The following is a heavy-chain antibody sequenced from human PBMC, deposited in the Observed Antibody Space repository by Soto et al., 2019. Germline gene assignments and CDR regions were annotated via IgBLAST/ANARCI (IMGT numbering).Heavy chain of an antibody. CDR2: INHSGST. J-gene: IGHJ3*02. Sequence: SETLSLTCAVYGGSFSGYYWSWIRQPPGKGLEWIGEINHSGSTSYNPSLKSRVTISVDTSKNQFSLKLSSVTAADTAVYYCARAGAASGFHGRRAFDIWGQGIMVTVSS. CDR3: ARAGAASGFHGRRAFDI. V-gene: IGHV4-34*01. D-gene: IGHD3-22*01. CDR1: GGSFSGYY.